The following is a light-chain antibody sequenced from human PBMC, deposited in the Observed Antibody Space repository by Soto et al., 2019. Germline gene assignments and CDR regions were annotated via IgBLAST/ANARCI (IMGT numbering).Light chain of an antibody. CDR1: QDISNF. CDR2: AAS. V-gene: IGKV1-16*02. J-gene: IGKJ5*01. CDR3: QQYNSYPIT. Sequence: DIQMTQSPSSLSASVGDRVTITCRASQDISNFLVWFQQKPGKAPKSLISAASRLQGGVPSKFSGSGSGTDFTLTISSLQPEDFATYYCQQYNSYPITFGQGTRLEIK.